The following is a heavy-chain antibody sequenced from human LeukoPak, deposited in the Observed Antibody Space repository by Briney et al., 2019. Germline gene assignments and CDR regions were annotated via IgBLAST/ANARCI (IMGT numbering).Heavy chain of an antibody. Sequence: SETLSLTCTVSGGSISSYYWSWIRQPPGKGLEWIGYIYYSGSTNYNPSLKRRVTISVDTSKNQFSLKLSSVTAADTAVYYCARVTYYDFWSGYYTGSCFDPWGQGTLVTVSS. J-gene: IGHJ5*02. CDR1: GGSISSYY. CDR2: IYYSGST. D-gene: IGHD3-3*01. V-gene: IGHV4-59*01. CDR3: ARVTYYDFWSGYYTGSCFDP.